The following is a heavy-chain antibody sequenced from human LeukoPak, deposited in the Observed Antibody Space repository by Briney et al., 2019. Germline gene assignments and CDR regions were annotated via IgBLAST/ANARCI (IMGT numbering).Heavy chain of an antibody. J-gene: IGHJ4*02. CDR3: ARDQHSSGYYYEPFDY. V-gene: IGHV1-18*01. Sequence: ASVSVSCTASGYTFTSYGISWVRQAPGQGLEWMGWISAYNGNTNYAQKLPGRVTMTTDTSTSTAYMELRSLRSDDTAVYYCARDQHSSGYYYEPFDYWGQGTLVTVSS. CDR1: GYTFTSYG. D-gene: IGHD3-22*01. CDR2: ISAYNGNT.